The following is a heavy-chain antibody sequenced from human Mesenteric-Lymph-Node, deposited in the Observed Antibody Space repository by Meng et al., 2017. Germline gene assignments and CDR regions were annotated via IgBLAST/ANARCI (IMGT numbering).Heavy chain of an antibody. Sequence: SETLSLTCTVSGGSVSSGSYYWSWIRQPPGKGLEWIGYIYYSGSTNYNPSLKSRVTISVDTSKNQFSLKLSSVTAADTAVYYCAREGYPLPQSRYYYYGMDVWGQGTTVTVSS. CDR3: AREGYPLPQSRYYYYGMDV. D-gene: IGHD5-12*01. V-gene: IGHV4-61*01. CDR1: GGSVSSGSYY. J-gene: IGHJ6*02. CDR2: IYYSGST.